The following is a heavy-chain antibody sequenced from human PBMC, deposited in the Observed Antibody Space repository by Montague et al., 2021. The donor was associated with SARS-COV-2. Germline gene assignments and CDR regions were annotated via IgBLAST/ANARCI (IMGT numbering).Heavy chain of an antibody. D-gene: IGHD1-26*01. CDR1: GGSISGYY. CDR2: IYSSGST. Sequence: SETLSLTCTVSGGSISGYYWNWIRQPPGKGLEWIGYIYSSGSTNYNPSLKSRVTMSVDTSKNQLSLNLSSVTAADTGVYYCGRGLVGFAVHWLWGHGTMVTVS. J-gene: IGHJ3*01. CDR3: GRGLVGFAVHWL. V-gene: IGHV4-59*13.